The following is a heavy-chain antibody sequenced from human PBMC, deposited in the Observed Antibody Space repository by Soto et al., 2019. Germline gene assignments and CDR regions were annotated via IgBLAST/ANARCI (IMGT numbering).Heavy chain of an antibody. CDR3: APVGIGTTTVDY. J-gene: IGHJ4*02. CDR2: IYYSGAT. V-gene: IGHV4-39*02. Sequence: PSETLSLTCTVSGGSISSYYWGWIRQPPGKGLEWIGSIYYSGATYYNPSLRSRITISMDRSKNHFSLKLTSVTAADTAIYYCAPVGIGTTTVDYWGQGTLVTVSS. CDR1: GGSISSYY. D-gene: IGHD5-12*01.